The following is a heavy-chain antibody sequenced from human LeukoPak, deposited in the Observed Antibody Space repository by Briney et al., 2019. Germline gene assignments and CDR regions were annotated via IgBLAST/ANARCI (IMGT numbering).Heavy chain of an antibody. J-gene: IGHJ6*03. Sequence: GASVKVSCKASGYTFTSYGISWVRQAPGQGLEWMGWISAYNGNTNYAQKLQGRVTITADKSTSTAYMELSSLRSEDTAVYYCARNYNYYYYMDVWGKGTTVTVSS. CDR1: GYTFTSYG. CDR3: ARNYNYYYYMDV. CDR2: ISAYNGNT. V-gene: IGHV1-18*01.